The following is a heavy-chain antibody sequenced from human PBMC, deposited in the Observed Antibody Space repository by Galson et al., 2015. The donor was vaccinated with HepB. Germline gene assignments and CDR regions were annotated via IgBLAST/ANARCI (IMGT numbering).Heavy chain of an antibody. Sequence: SLRLSCAASGFTFSSYGMHWVRQTPGKGLEWVGRTRNKAHGHTTEYAASVKGRFTISRDDSWNSLYLQMNSLKTDDTAVYYCARGFHSSDIWGQGTMVTVPS. D-gene: IGHD3-10*01. CDR3: ARGFHSSDI. V-gene: IGHV3-72*01. CDR1: GFTFSSYG. CDR2: TRNKAHGHTT. J-gene: IGHJ3*02.